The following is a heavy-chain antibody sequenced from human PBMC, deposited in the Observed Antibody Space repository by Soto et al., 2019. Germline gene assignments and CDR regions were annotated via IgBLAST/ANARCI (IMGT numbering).Heavy chain of an antibody. Sequence: QVQLVESGGGVVQPGRSLRLSCAASGFTFSSYGMHWVRQVPGKGLEWVAVISYDGSNKYYADSVKGRFTISRDYSKNTLYLQMDSLRAEDTAVYYCAKGIYEEAAGSPFDYWGQGAPVTVSS. CDR2: ISYDGSNK. V-gene: IGHV3-30*18. CDR3: AKGIYEEAAGSPFDY. CDR1: GFTFSSYG. D-gene: IGHD6-13*01. J-gene: IGHJ4*02.